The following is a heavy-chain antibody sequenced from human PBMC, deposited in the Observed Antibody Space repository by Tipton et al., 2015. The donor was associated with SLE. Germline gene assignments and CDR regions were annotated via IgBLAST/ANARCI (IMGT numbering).Heavy chain of an antibody. J-gene: IGHJ4*02. V-gene: IGHV4-61*02. D-gene: IGHD6-13*01. CDR2: IYTSGST. Sequence: TLSLTCTVSGGSISSSSYYWSWIRQPAGKGLEWIGRIYTSGSTNYNPSPKSRVTISVDTSKNQFSLNLSSVTAADTAVYYCARHVAAGTDYWGQGTLVTVSS. CDR3: ARHVAAGTDY. CDR1: GGSISSSSYY.